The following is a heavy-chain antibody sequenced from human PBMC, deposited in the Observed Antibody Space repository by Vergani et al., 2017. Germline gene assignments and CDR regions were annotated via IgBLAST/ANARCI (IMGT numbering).Heavy chain of an antibody. CDR1: EYSFGNYW. D-gene: IGHD1-1*01. V-gene: IGHV5-51*03. J-gene: IGHJ4*02. CDR2: IYPADSDT. CDR3: ASHTTYTDS. Sequence: EVELVQSGPEMRKPGESLKISCKGSEYSFGNYWIGWVRQMPGKGLEWMGIIYPADSDTRYSPSFQGQVTISADKSISTAFLQWDSLKASDTALYYCASHTTYTDSLGQGTLVTVSS.